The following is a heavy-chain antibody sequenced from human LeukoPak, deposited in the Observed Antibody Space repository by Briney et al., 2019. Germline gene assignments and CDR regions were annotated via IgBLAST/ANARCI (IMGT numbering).Heavy chain of an antibody. Sequence: SETLSLTCAVSGGSISSYYWSWIRHPPGRGLEWIGYIYYSGNTNYNPSLKSRVTISVDTSKNQFSLKLTSVTAADTAVYYCARTTEGGYTYGYFYYYYMDVWGKGTTVTISS. J-gene: IGHJ6*03. CDR2: IYYSGNT. D-gene: IGHD5-18*01. CDR1: GGSISSYY. V-gene: IGHV4-59*01. CDR3: ARTTEGGYTYGYFYYYYMDV.